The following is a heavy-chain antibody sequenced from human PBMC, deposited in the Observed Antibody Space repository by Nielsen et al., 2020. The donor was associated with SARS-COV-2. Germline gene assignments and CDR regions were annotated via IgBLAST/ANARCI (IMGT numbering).Heavy chain of an antibody. J-gene: IGHJ5*02. D-gene: IGHD3-10*01. V-gene: IGHV4-34*01. CDR2: INHSGST. CDR3: ARPGVLVRGTGWFDP. CDR1: GGSFSGYY. Sequence: GSLRLSCAVYGGSFSGYYWSWIRQPPGKGLEWIGEINHSGSTNYNPSLKSRVTISVDTSKNQFSLKLSSVTAADTAVYYCARPGVLVRGTGWFDPWGQGTLVTVSS.